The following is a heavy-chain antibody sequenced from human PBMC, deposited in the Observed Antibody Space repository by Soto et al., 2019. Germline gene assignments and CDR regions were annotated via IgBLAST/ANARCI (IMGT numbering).Heavy chain of an antibody. CDR1: GFTFSSYD. J-gene: IGHJ2*01. D-gene: IGHD3-22*01. CDR3: AKDGGYYDSSGYLVNWYFDL. V-gene: IGHV3-23*01. CDR2: ISGSGGTT. Sequence: GGSLRLSCAASGFTFSSYDMSWVRQAPGKGLEWVSAISGSGGTTYYADSVKGRFTISRDNSKNTLYLQMNSLRAEDTAVYYCAKDGGYYDSSGYLVNWYFDLWGRGTLVTVSS.